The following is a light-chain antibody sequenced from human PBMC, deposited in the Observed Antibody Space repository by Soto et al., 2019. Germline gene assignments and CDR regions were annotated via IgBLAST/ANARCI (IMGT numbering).Light chain of an antibody. CDR3: SSYTSSGTLVV. Sequence: QSALTQPASVSGSPGQSITISCTGTSSDVGGYNYVSWYQQHPGKAPKLMIYDVNNRPSGVSNRFSGSKSGNTASQTISGLQAEDEDDYYCSSYTSSGTLVVFGGGTKVTVL. V-gene: IGLV2-14*01. CDR1: SSDVGGYNY. CDR2: DVN. J-gene: IGLJ2*01.